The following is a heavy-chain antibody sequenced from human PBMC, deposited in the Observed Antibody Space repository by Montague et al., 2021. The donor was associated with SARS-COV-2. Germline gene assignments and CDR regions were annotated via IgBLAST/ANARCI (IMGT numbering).Heavy chain of an antibody. CDR1: GGSFSGYY. V-gene: IGHV4-34*01. J-gene: IGHJ6*03. D-gene: IGHD2-21*01. Sequence: SGTLSLTCAVYGGSFSGYYWSWIRQPPGKGLEWIGEINHSGSTNYNPSLKSRVTISVDTSRNQFSLKLSSVTAADTAVYYCARVSKQHIVVVIAIVYYYYMDVWGKGTTVTVSS. CDR2: INHSGST. CDR3: ARVSKQHIVVVIAIVYYYYMDV.